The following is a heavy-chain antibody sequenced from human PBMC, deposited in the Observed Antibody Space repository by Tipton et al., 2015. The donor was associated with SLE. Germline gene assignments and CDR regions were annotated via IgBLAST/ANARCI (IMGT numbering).Heavy chain of an antibody. J-gene: IGHJ6*02. CDR2: INHTGYI. D-gene: IGHD3-16*01. Sequence: TLSLTCDVYGGSFSGYHWSWIRQPPGKGLEWIGEINHTGYINYNPSLKSRVTISIDTSKNQFSLKLSSVTAADTAVYYCARARLRDQGGFEYYNPGMDVWGQGTTVTVSS. CDR1: GGSFSGYH. V-gene: IGHV4-34*01. CDR3: ARARLRDQGGFEYYNPGMDV.